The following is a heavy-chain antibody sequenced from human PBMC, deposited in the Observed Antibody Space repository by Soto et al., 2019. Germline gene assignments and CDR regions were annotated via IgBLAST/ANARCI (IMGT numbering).Heavy chain of an antibody. Sequence: SETLSLTCTVSGGSIDSGDYYWSWIRQPPGKGLEWIGYVYYSGTTNYNPFLKSRVTLSLDKSKNQFSLKMNSVTAADTAVYYFALEVWGQGTTVTVSS. CDR1: GGSIDSGDYY. CDR3: ALEV. J-gene: IGHJ6*02. CDR2: VYYSGTT. V-gene: IGHV4-61*08.